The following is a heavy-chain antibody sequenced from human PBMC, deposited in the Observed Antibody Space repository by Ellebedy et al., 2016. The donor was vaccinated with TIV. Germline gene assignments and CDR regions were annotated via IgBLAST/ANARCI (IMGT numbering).Heavy chain of an antibody. CDR2: IWYDGSNK. Sequence: GGSLRLXCAASGFTFSSYAMSWVRQAPAKGLEWVAVIWYDGSNKYYADSVKGRFTISRDNSKNTLYLQMNSLRAEDTAVYYCARDWAVGATPIGYWGQGTLVTVSS. D-gene: IGHD1-26*01. J-gene: IGHJ4*02. CDR3: ARDWAVGATPIGY. CDR1: GFTFSSYA. V-gene: IGHV3-33*08.